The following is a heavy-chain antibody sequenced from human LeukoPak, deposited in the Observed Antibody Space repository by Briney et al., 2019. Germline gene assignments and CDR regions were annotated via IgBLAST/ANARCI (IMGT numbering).Heavy chain of an antibody. J-gene: IGHJ4*02. V-gene: IGHV1-3*01. CDR2: INAGNGNT. Sequence: ASVKVSCKASGYTFTSYDINWVRQATGQRLEWMGWINAGNGNTKYSQKFQGRVAITRDTSATTAYMELSSLRSEDTAVYYCARDWHGSGSYILYWGQGTLVTVSS. D-gene: IGHD3-10*01. CDR3: ARDWHGSGSYILY. CDR1: GYTFTSYD.